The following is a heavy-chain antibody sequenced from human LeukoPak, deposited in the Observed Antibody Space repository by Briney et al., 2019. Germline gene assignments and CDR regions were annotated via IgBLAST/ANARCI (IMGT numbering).Heavy chain of an antibody. CDR2: IYYSGST. J-gene: IGHJ6*02. V-gene: IGHV4-61*01. CDR1: GGSVSSGSYY. CDR3: ARAHGDYALYYYYYGMDV. Sequence: SETLSLTCTVSGGSVSSGSYYWSWIRQPPGKGLEWIGYIYYSGSTNYNPSLKSRVTISVDTSKNQFSLKLSSVTAADTAVYYCARAHGDYALYYYYYGMDVWGQGTTVTVSS. D-gene: IGHD4-17*01.